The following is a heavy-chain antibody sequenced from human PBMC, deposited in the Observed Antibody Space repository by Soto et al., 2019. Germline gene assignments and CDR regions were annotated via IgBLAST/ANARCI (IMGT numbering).Heavy chain of an antibody. CDR3: ARDRYCSGGSCYHFDY. CDR2: ISAYNGNK. Sequence: QVQLVQSGAEVKKPGASVKVSCKASGYTFTSYGISWVRQAPGQGLEWMGWISAYNGNKKYAPKLQGRVTMTPDTSTSTAYMELRSLRSDDTAVYYCARDRYCSGGSCYHFDYWGQGTLVTVSS. D-gene: IGHD2-15*01. CDR1: GYTFTSYG. J-gene: IGHJ4*02. V-gene: IGHV1-18*01.